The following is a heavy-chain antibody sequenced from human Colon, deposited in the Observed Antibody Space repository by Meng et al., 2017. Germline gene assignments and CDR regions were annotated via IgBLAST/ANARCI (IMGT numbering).Heavy chain of an antibody. D-gene: IGHD2-15*01. J-gene: IGHJ4*02. CDR1: GFTFSSYW. CDR3: ARDGGHRGDY. CDR2: INSDESSI. V-gene: IGHV3-74*01. Sequence: VRLVGSGGGLVQPGGSLRLCCAASGFTFSSYWMHWVRQAPGKGLVWVSRINSDESSISYADSVKGRFTISRDNAKNTLYLQLNSLRAEDTAVYYCARDGGHRGDYWGQGTLVTVSS.